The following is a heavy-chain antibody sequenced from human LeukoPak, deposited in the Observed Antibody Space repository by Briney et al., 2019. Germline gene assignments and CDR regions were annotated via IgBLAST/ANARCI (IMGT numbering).Heavy chain of an antibody. D-gene: IGHD3-22*01. CDR2: IYYSGST. J-gene: IGHJ1*01. CDR1: GGSISNYY. CDR3: ARLSSGRPHEYFQH. Sequence: PSETLSLTCTVSGGSISNYYWSWVRQPPGKGLEWIAYIYYSGSTNYNPSLRSRATLSVDMSRNQFSLKLTSVTAADTAVYYCARLSSGRPHEYFQHWGQGTLVTVSS. V-gene: IGHV4-59*01.